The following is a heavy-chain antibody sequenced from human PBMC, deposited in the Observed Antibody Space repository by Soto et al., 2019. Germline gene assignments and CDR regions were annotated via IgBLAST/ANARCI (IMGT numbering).Heavy chain of an antibody. V-gene: IGHV1-2*04. CDR1: GYTFTSYY. D-gene: IGHD6-19*01. CDR3: AREASSGWTKSGYYYYYGMDV. CDR2: INPNSGGT. Sequence: ASVKVSCKASGYTFTSYYMHWVRQAPGQGLEWMGWINPNSGGTNYAQKFQGWVTMTRDTSISTAHMELSRLRSDDTAVYYCAREASSGWTKSGYYYYYGMDVWGQGTTVTVSS. J-gene: IGHJ6*02.